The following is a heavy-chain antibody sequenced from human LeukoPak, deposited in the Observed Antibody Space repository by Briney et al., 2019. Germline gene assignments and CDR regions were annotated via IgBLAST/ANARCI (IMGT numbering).Heavy chain of an antibody. D-gene: IGHD2-15*01. J-gene: IGHJ4*02. Sequence: ASVKVSCKASGYTFTGYYMHWVRQAPGQGLEWMGWINPNSGGTNYAQKFQGRVTMTRDTSIGTAYMELSRLRSDDTAVYYCARADCSGGSCSPDYWGQGTLVTVSS. V-gene: IGHV1-2*02. CDR3: ARADCSGGSCSPDY. CDR1: GYTFTGYY. CDR2: INPNSGGT.